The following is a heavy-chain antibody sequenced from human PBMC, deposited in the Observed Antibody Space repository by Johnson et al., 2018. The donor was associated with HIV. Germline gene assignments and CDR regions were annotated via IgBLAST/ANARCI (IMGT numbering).Heavy chain of an antibody. CDR1: GFTFSNYA. J-gene: IGHJ3*02. D-gene: IGHD1-1*01. CDR3: ATERQSALDI. CDR2: ISYDGSKK. V-gene: IGHV3-30-3*01. Sequence: QVQLVESGGGVVQPGRSLRLSCAASGFTFSNYAMHCVRQAPGKGLEWVAVISYDGSKKDYADSVKGRFSISRDNTKNTLYLQVNSLRPEDTAVYYCATERQSALDIWGQGTMVSVSS.